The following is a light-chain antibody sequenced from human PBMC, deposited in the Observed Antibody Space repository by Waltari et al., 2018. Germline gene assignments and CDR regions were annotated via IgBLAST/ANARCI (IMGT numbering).Light chain of an antibody. J-gene: IGLJ2*01. CDR3: AAWDVSLNALI. V-gene: IGLV1-36*01. CDR2: YDD. CDR1: SSKLGDHT. Sequence: QSPLTQPPSVSGAPRQRVTISCSGSSSKLGDHTVNWDQQFPGKSPNLVIYYDDLLPSGVSDRFSGSKSGSSASLAISGLQSEDEALYFCAAWDVSLNALIFGGGTKLTVL.